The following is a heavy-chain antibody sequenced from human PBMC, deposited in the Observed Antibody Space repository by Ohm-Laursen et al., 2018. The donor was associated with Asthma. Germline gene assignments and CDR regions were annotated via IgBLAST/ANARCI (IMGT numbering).Heavy chain of an antibody. V-gene: IGHV4-59*12. CDR2: IYYSGST. D-gene: IGHD4-17*01. CDR3: ARGNDFGDRNYWYFDL. CDR1: GASFSTYY. Sequence: GTLSLTCTVSGASFSTYYWGWIRPPPGKGLEWIGYIYYSGSTNYNPSLKSRVTISVDTSKNQFSLKLSSVTAADTAVYYCARGNDFGDRNYWYFDLWGRGTLVTVSS. J-gene: IGHJ2*01.